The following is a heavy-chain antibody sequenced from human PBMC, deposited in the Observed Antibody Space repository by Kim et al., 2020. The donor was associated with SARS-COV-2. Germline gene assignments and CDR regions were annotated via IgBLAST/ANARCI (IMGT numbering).Heavy chain of an antibody. CDR1: GGSISSGGYS. D-gene: IGHD3-3*01. CDR2: IYHSGST. J-gene: IGHJ3*02. Sequence: SETLSLTCAVSGGSISSGGYSWSWIRQPPGKGLEWIGYIYHSGSTYYNPSLKSRVTISVDRSKNQFSLKLSSVTAADTAVYYCARVAKFWSGSDAFDIWGQGTMVTVSS. V-gene: IGHV4-30-2*01. CDR3: ARVAKFWSGSDAFDI.